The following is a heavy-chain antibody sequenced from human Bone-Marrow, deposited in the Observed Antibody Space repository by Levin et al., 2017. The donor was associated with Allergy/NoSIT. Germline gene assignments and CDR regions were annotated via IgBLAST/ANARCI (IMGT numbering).Heavy chain of an antibody. CDR3: ARGRGGDGRDY. D-gene: IGHD2-21*02. V-gene: IGHV3-48*01. J-gene: IGHJ4*02. CDR2: ISGGSSTI. CDR1: GFTFRVYG. Sequence: LSLTCAASGFTFRVYGMRWVRQAPGKGLEWVSYISGGSSTIHYTESVKGRFTVSRDNAKNSLYLEMNSLRAEDTAVYYCARGRGGDGRDYWGQGILVIVSS.